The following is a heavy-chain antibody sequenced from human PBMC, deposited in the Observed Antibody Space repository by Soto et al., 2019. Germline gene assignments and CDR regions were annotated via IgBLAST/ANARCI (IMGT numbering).Heavy chain of an antibody. CDR3: VMEDNYVTPTPQDV. J-gene: IGHJ6*02. CDR1: GYIFVNYG. V-gene: IGHV1-18*01. CDR2: ISPYTGNT. D-gene: IGHD3-16*01. Sequence: QVQLVQSGDEVKKPGASVKVSCKASGYIFVNYGIAWVRQAPGQGLEWMGWISPYTGNTHSATKIQGRLTMTTDTSTSTAYMDLGSRTSDDTAVYYCVMEDNYVTPTPQDVWGQGNTVTVSS.